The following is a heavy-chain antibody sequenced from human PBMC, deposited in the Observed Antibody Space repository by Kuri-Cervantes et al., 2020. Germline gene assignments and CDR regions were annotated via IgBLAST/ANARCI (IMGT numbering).Heavy chain of an antibody. D-gene: IGHD2-21*02. V-gene: IGHV3-21*01. J-gene: IGHJ2*01. Sequence: LSLTCAASGFTFSSYSINWVRQAPGKGLEWVSSISSSSSYIYYADSVKGRFTISRDNAKNSLYLQMNSLRAEDTAVYYCARDVAYCGGDCYSLGWYFDLWGRGTLVTVSS. CDR2: ISSSSSYI. CDR1: GFTFSSYS. CDR3: ARDVAYCGGDCYSLGWYFDL.